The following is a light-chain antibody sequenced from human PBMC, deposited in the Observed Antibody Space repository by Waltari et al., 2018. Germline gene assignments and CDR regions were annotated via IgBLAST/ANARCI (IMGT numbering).Light chain of an antibody. Sequence: DIVMTQSPDSLAVSLGERATIHCKSSESVIYDADNKNYLAWYQQKPGQPPKLLIHWASIRESGVPDRFSGSGSGTDFTLTISSLQAEDVAVYYCQQYLSAPRTFGQGTVLEIK. CDR1: ESVIYDADNKNY. J-gene: IGKJ2*02. CDR3: QQYLSAPRT. V-gene: IGKV4-1*01. CDR2: WAS.